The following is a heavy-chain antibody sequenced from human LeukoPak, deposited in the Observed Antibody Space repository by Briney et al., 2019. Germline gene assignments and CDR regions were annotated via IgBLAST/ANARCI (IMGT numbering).Heavy chain of an antibody. V-gene: IGHV3-23*01. CDR1: GFTFSSYA. CDR2: ISGSGGST. D-gene: IGHD6-13*01. Sequence: GGSLRLSCAASGFTFSSYAMSWVRQAPGKGLEWVSAISGSGGSTYYADSVKGRFTISRDNSKNTLYLQMNSLTAEDTAVYYCAKGDRYSSSWYYYYYYGMDVWGQGTTVSVSS. CDR3: AKGDRYSSSWYYYYYYGMDV. J-gene: IGHJ6*01.